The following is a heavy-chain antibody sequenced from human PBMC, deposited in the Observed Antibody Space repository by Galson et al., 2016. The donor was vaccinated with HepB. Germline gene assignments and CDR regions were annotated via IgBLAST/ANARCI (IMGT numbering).Heavy chain of an antibody. D-gene: IGHD6-13*01. V-gene: IGHV6-1*01. J-gene: IGHJ3*02. CDR3: AGEYNSNWVDPRDAFGI. CDR2: TYYRSKWYF. CDR1: GDSVSSKSVA. Sequence: CAISGDSVSSKSVAWDWIRQSPSRGLEWLGRTYYRSKWYFDYAVSVKSRITITPDTSENQFSLHLNSVTPEDTAVYYCAGEYNSNWVDPRDAFGIWGQGTMVIVSS.